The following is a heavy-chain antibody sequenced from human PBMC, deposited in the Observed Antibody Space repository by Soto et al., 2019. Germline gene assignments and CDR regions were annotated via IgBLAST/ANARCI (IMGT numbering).Heavy chain of an antibody. V-gene: IGHV3-23*01. J-gene: IGHJ4*02. CDR1: GFSFSSYA. CDR2: ISARGGSS. CDR3: AKGSIEYSASVDN. Sequence: DVQLLESGGGLVKPGGSLRISCAASGFSFSSYALVWVRQATGKGLEWVAVISARGGSSYFADSVKGRFTLSRDNSKNVLSREMNSLRAEDTARYFCAKGSIEYSASVDNWGQGTLVVVSS. D-gene: IGHD5-12*01.